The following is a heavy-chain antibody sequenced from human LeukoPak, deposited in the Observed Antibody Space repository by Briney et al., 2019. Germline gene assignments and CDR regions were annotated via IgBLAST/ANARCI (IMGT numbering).Heavy chain of an antibody. CDR3: VRVRYFDWSPKVNYMDV. V-gene: IGHV3-23*01. J-gene: IGHJ6*03. CDR2: ISGSGGST. CDR1: GFTFSSYG. Sequence: GGSLRLSCAASGFTFSSYGMSWVRQAPGKGLEWVSAISGSGGSTYYADSVKGRFTISRDNSKNTLYLQMNSLRAEDTAVYYCVRVRYFDWSPKVNYMDVWGKGTTVTVSS. D-gene: IGHD3-9*01.